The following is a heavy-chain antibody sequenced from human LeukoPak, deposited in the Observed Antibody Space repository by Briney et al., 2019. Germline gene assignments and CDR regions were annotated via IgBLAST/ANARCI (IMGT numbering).Heavy chain of an antibody. D-gene: IGHD6-13*01. CDR2: ISGSGGST. J-gene: IGHJ4*02. CDR1: GFTFSSYA. V-gene: IGHV3-23*01. CDR3: AKAPYSSSWYRPPYFDY. Sequence: PGGSLRLSCAASGFTFSSYAMSWVRQAPGKGLEGVSVISGSGGSTYYADSVKGRFTISRDNSKNTLYLQMNSLRAEDTAVYYCAKAPYSSSWYRPPYFDYWGQGTLVTVSS.